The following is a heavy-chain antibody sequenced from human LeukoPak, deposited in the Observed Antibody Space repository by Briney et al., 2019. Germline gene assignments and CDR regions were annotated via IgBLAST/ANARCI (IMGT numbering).Heavy chain of an antibody. J-gene: IGHJ3*02. D-gene: IGHD3-10*01. CDR3: ARLGYGSGTNDAFDI. Sequence: GGSLRLSCAASGFTVSSNYMSWVRQAPGKGLEWVSVIYSGGSTYYADSVKGRFTISRDNSKNTLYLQMNSLRAEDTAVYYCARLGYGSGTNDAFDIWGQGTMVTVSS. CDR1: GFTVSSNY. V-gene: IGHV3-66*01. CDR2: IYSGGST.